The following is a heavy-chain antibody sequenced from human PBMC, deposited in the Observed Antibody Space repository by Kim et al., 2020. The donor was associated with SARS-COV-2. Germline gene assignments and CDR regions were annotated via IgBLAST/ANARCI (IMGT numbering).Heavy chain of an antibody. CDR1: GGSISYYY. CDR2: ISYSGSA. Sequence: SETLSLTCTVSGGSISYYYWSWVRQPPGKGLEWIAYISYSGSAIYNPSFKSRATISVDTPKNQFSLKLSSVTAADTATYLCVRQGGYCSSTGCSGYYHYYMDVWGKGTTVTVSS. CDR3: VRQGGYCSSTGCSGYYHYYMDV. J-gene: IGHJ6*03. V-gene: IGHV4-59*08. D-gene: IGHD2-2*01.